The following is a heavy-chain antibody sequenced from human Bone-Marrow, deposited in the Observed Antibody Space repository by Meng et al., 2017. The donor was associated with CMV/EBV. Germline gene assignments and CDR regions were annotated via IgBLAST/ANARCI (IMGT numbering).Heavy chain of an antibody. CDR3: ARDPYDFRFLEWRYFDY. V-gene: IGHV1-18*01. CDR1: GYTFTSYG. D-gene: IGHD3-3*01. Sequence: ASVKVSCKASGYTFTSYGISWVRQAPGQGLEWMGWISAYNGNTNYAQKLQGRVTMTTDTSTSTAYMELRSLRSDDTAVYYCARDPYDFRFLEWRYFDYWGQGTLVTVSS. CDR2: ISAYNGNT. J-gene: IGHJ4*02.